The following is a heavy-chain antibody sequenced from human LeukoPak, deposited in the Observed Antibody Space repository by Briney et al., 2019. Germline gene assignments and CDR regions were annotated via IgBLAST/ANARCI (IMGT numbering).Heavy chain of an antibody. CDR2: ISSSSSYI. J-gene: IGHJ6*02. CDR3: ARVDTISRAGMDV. Sequence: GGSLRLSCAASGLTFSSYNMNWVRQAPGKGLEWVSFISSSSSYIYYADSVKGRFTISRDNAKNSLYLQMNSLRAEDTALYYCARVDTISRAGMDVWGQGTTVTVSS. V-gene: IGHV3-21*04. CDR1: GLTFSSYN. D-gene: IGHD5-12*01.